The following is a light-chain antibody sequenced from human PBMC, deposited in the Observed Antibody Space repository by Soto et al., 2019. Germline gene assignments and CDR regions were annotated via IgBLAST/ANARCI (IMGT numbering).Light chain of an antibody. V-gene: IGLV2-14*01. CDR3: SSFSGSGTLYV. Sequence: QSALTQPASVSGSPGQSITISCTGTSSDVGGYNYVSWYQQHPGKAPKLMIYEVSNRPSGVSNRFSGAKSGNTASLTISGLHTGDEADYYCSSFSGSGTLYVFGTGTKVTVL. CDR1: SSDVGGYNY. J-gene: IGLJ1*01. CDR2: EVS.